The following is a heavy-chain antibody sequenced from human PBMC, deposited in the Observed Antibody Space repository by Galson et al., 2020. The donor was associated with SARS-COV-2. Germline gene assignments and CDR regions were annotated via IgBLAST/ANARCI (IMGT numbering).Heavy chain of an antibody. J-gene: IGHJ4*02. CDR3: ARERLEH. D-gene: IGHD1-1*01. CDR1: GFTFSSYT. V-gene: IGHV3-48*04. Sequence: GGSLRLSCAASGFTFSSYTMNWVRQTPVKGLELVAYIRSSSGTIYYADSVKGRFTISRDNAKSSLYLQLNSLRVEDTAVYYCARERLEHWGQGTLVTVSS. CDR2: IRSSSGTI.